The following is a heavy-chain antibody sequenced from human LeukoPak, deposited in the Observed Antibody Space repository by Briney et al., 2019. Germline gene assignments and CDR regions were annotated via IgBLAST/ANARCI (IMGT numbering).Heavy chain of an antibody. D-gene: IGHD5-12*01. CDR3: ASTSSGYDYSSDY. CDR2: IIPIFGTA. CDR1: GGTFSSYA. V-gene: IGHV1-69*01. Sequence: GASVKVSCTASGGTFSSYAISWVRQAPGQGLEWMGGIIPIFGTANYAQKFQGRVTITADESTSTAYMELSSLRSEDTAVYYCASTSSGYDYSSDYWGQGTLVTVSS. J-gene: IGHJ4*02.